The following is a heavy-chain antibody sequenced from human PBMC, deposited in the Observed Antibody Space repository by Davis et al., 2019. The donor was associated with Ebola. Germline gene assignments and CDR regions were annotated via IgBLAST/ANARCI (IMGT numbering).Heavy chain of an antibody. D-gene: IGHD4-11*01. CDR1: GFSLSNARMG. CDR2: IFSNDEK. Sequence: SGPTLVKPTETLTLTCTVSGFSLSNARMGVSWIRQPPGKALEWLAHIFSNDEKSYSTSLKSRLTISKDTSKSQVVLTMTNMDPVDTATYYRARTGVGYSKSYYYYYGMDVWGQGTTVTVSS. J-gene: IGHJ6*02. V-gene: IGHV2-26*01. CDR3: ARTGVGYSKSYYYYYGMDV.